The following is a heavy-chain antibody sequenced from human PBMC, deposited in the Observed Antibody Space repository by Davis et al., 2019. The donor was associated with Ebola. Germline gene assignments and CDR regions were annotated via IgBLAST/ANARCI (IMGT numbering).Heavy chain of an antibody. V-gene: IGHV3-33*08. J-gene: IGHJ4*02. CDR3: VRQWFGESL. D-gene: IGHD3-10*01. CDR1: GFTSSTYG. Sequence: PAGSLTLSCAASGFTSSTYGMPCVRQAQCKGLEWVTFIRYDGSDAYYADSVKGRFTISRDNARNSLYLQMNSLRDEDTAVYYCVRQWFGESLWGQGTLVTVSS. CDR2: IRYDGSDA.